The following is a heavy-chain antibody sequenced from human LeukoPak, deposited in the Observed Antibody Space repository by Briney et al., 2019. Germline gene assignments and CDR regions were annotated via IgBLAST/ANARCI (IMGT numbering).Heavy chain of an antibody. V-gene: IGHV3-23*01. J-gene: IGHJ6*03. CDR1: GFTFSTYV. CDR3: ANRPYDGSGYPFMDV. D-gene: IGHD3-22*01. CDR2: ISGSGGNT. Sequence: GGSLRLSCAASGFTFSTYVMNWVRQAPGKGLEWVSGISGSGGNTYYADSVKGRFTISRDNSKNTLYLQMNSLRAEDTAVYYCANRPYDGSGYPFMDVWGKGTTVTVSS.